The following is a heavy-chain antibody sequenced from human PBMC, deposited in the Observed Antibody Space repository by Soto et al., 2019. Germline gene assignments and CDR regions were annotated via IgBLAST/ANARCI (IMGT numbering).Heavy chain of an antibody. CDR3: ARVYNYDRSAIFGY. CDR1: GFTFGSYS. Sequence: EVQLVESGGGLVKPGGSLRLSCVASGFTFGSYSMAWVRQAPGKGPEWVSYIKSSSNDIYYADSVTGRFTISRDNAKNSLHLQMNSLRDDDTAVYYCARVYNYDRSAIFGYRGQGTLVTVSS. CDR2: IKSSSNDI. D-gene: IGHD3-22*01. V-gene: IGHV3-48*02. J-gene: IGHJ4*02.